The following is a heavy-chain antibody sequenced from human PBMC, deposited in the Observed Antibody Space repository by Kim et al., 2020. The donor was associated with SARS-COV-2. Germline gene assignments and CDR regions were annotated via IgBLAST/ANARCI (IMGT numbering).Heavy chain of an antibody. CDR2: ISVSGDIT. Sequence: GGSLRLCCAASGFAFSSYAMSWVRQAPGKGLEWVSVISVSGDITKYADSVQGRFTISRDNSKNTLYLQMNTLRAEDTAVYYCGSARGSISYDYWGQGTLVTVSS. J-gene: IGHJ4*02. CDR1: GFAFSSYA. D-gene: IGHD6-6*01. CDR3: GSARGSISYDY. V-gene: IGHV3-23*01.